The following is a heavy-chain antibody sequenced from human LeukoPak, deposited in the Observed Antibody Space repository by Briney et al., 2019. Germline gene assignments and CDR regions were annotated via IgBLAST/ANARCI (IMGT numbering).Heavy chain of an antibody. CDR1: GYTFTSYG. CDR3: ARARPANKLRGPHWFDP. D-gene: IGHD1/OR15-1a*01. CDR2: ISAYNGNT. Sequence: ASVKVSCKASGYTFTSYGISWVRQAPGQGLEWMGWISAYNGNTNYAQKLHGRVTMTTDTSTSTAYMELRSLRSDDTAVYYCARARPANKLRGPHWFDPWGQGTLVTVSS. V-gene: IGHV1-18*01. J-gene: IGHJ5*02.